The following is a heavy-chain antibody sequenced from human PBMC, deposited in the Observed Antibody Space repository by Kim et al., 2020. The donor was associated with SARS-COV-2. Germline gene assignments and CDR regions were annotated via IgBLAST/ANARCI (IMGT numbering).Heavy chain of an antibody. D-gene: IGHD3-22*01. CDR2: ISYDGSNK. V-gene: IGHV3-30*04. Sequence: GGSLRLSCAASGFTFSSYAMHWVRQAPGKGLEWVAVISYDGSNKYYADSVKGRFTISRDNSKNTLYLQMNSLRAEDTAVYYCARALGPYDSSAPLCYWGQGTLVTVSS. J-gene: IGHJ4*02. CDR3: ARALGPYDSSAPLCY. CDR1: GFTFSSYA.